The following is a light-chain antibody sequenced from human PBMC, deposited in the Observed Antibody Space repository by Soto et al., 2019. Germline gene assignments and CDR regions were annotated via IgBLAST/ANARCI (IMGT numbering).Light chain of an antibody. J-gene: IGKJ3*01. V-gene: IGKV3-20*01. CDR3: HQYTDSPRS. CDR1: PSLTNTY. CDR2: GTS. Sequence: EIVLTQSPDTLSLSPGERATLSCRASPSLTNTYLAWYQQKPGQAPRLLIYGTSKRATDIPDRFSDSGSGADFTLTISRLEPEDFAVYYCHQYTDSPRSFGPGTRAEIK.